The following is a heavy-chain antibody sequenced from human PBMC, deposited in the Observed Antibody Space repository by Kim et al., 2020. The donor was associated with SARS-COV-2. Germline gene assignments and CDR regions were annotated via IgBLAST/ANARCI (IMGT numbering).Heavy chain of an antibody. CDR3: ARALRRDGYNGDY. D-gene: IGHD5-12*01. V-gene: IGHV1-46*01. J-gene: IGHJ4*02. Sequence: YAQKFQSRVTMTRDTSTSTVYMELSSLRSEDPAVYYCARALRRDGYNGDYWGQGTLVTVSS.